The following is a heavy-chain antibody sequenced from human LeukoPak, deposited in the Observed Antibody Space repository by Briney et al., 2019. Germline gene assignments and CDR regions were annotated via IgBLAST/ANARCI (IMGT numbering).Heavy chain of an antibody. D-gene: IGHD6-13*01. V-gene: IGHV1-69*05. CDR3: ARDEGAPIAAANV. CDR1: GGTFSSYA. J-gene: IGHJ3*01. CDR2: IIPIFGTA. Sequence: SVKVSCKASGGTFSSYAISWVRQAPGQGLEWMGGIIPIFGTANYAQKFQGRVTMTTDTSTSTAYMELRSLRPDDTAVYYCARDEGAPIAAANVWGRGTMVTVSS.